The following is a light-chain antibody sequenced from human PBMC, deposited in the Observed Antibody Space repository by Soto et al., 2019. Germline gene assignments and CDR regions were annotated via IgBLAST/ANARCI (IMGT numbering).Light chain of an antibody. Sequence: DIQMTQSPSTLSASVGDRVTMACRASQSIGGWLAWYQQKPGKAPKLLIYDASNLESGVPSRFSGSGSGTEFTLTISSLQPDDFATYYCQQYNPNSATFGQGTKLEIK. CDR2: DAS. J-gene: IGKJ2*01. CDR3: QQYNPNSAT. V-gene: IGKV1-5*01. CDR1: QSIGGW.